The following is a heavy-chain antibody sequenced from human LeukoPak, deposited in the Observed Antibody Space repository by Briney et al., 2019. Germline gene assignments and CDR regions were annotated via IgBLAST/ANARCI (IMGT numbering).Heavy chain of an antibody. Sequence: GASVKVSCKASGYTFTGYYMHWVRQAPGQGLEWMGRINPNSGGTNYAQKFQGRVTMTRDTSISTAYMELSRLRSDDTAVYYCARDRGPSRRGIVVVPAAIYFDYWGQGTLVTVSS. D-gene: IGHD2-2*01. J-gene: IGHJ4*02. CDR3: ARDRGPSRRGIVVVPAAIYFDY. CDR2: INPNSGGT. CDR1: GYTFTGYY. V-gene: IGHV1-2*02.